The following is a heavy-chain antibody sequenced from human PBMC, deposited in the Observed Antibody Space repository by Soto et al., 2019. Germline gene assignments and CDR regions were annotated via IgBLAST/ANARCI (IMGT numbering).Heavy chain of an antibody. CDR3: TTDDWNYGLGFDY. D-gene: IGHD1-7*01. Sequence: GGSLRLSCAASGFTFSNAWMNWVRQAPGKGLEWVGRIKSKTDGGTTDYAEPVKGRFTISRDDSKNTLYLQMNSLKTEDTAVYYCTTDDWNYGLGFDYWGQGTLVTVSS. J-gene: IGHJ4*02. CDR1: GFTFSNAW. CDR2: IKSKTDGGTT. V-gene: IGHV3-15*07.